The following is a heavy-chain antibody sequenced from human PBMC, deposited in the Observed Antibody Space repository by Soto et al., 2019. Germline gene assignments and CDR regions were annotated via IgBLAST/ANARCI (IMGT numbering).Heavy chain of an antibody. J-gene: IGHJ3*02. CDR1: GYTFTSYY. CDR3: ARAGPDIAAAADAFDI. V-gene: IGHV1-46*01. Sequence: ASVKVSCKASGYTFTSYYMHWARQAPGQGLEWMGIINPSGGSTSYAQKFQGRVTVTRDTSTSTVYMELSSLRSEDTAVYYCARAGPDIAAAADAFDIWGQGTMVTVSS. CDR2: INPSGGST. D-gene: IGHD6-13*01.